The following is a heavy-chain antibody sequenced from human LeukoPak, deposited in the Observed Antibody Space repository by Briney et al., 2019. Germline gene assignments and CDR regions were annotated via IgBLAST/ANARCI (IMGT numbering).Heavy chain of an antibody. J-gene: IGHJ4*02. D-gene: IGHD6-6*01. CDR2: INHSGST. CDR3: ARGQVSDY. CDR1: GGTFSGYY. V-gene: IGHV4-34*01. Sequence: SETLNLTCAVYGGTFSGYYWSWIRQPPGKGLEWIGEINHSGSTNYNPSLKRRVTISVDTSKNQFSLKLSSVTAADTAVYYCARGQVSDYWGQGTLVTVST.